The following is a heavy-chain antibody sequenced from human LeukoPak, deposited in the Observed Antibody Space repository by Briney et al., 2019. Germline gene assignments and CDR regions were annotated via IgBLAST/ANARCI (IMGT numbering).Heavy chain of an antibody. D-gene: IGHD1-26*01. CDR1: GYTFTKHW. Sequence: GESLKISCKSSGYTFTKHWIAWVRQMPGKGLEWMGTIYPGDSDTTYNPSFEGQVTMSADTSINTAYLQWNNLKASDTAMHYCAKEKGIVGANLAYDLWGQGTMVTVSS. CDR3: AKEKGIVGANLAYDL. CDR2: IYPGDSDT. J-gene: IGHJ3*01. V-gene: IGHV5-51*01.